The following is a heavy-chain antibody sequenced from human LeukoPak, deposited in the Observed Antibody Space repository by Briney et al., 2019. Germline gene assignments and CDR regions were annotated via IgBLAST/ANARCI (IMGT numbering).Heavy chain of an antibody. CDR2: ISSRSSYT. D-gene: IGHD3-10*01. V-gene: IGHV3-21*01. Sequence: GGSLRLSCAASGFTFSSYSMNWVRQTPGKGLEWVSSISSRSSYTYYADSVKGRFTISRDNAKNSLYLQMNSLRDDDTAVYYCARDHYDSGSGFDTFDIWGQGTMVTVSS. CDR3: ARDHYDSGSGFDTFDI. J-gene: IGHJ3*02. CDR1: GFTFSSYS.